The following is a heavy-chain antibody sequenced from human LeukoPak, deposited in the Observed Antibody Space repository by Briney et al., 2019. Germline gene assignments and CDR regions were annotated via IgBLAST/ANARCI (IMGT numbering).Heavy chain of an antibody. Sequence: PGGSLRLSCAASGFTFSSYGTHWVRQAPGKGLEWVAFIRYDGSNKYYADSVKGRFTISRDNSKNTLYLQMNSLRAEDTAVYYCAKQGRIAASKAYVDDAFDIWGQGTMVTVSS. J-gene: IGHJ3*02. CDR1: GFTFSSYG. V-gene: IGHV3-30*02. CDR2: IRYDGSNK. CDR3: AKQGRIAASKAYVDDAFDI. D-gene: IGHD6-25*01.